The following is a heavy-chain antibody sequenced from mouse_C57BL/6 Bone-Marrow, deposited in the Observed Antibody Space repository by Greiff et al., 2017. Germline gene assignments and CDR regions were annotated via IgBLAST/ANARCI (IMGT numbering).Heavy chain of an antibody. CDR2: IYPGDGDT. V-gene: IGHV1-82*01. CDR1: GYAFSSSW. J-gene: IGHJ1*03. Sequence: QVQLQQSGPELVKPGASVKISCKASGYAFSSSWMNWVKQRPGKGLEWIGRIYPGDGDTNYNGKFKGKATLTADKSSSTAYMQLSSLTSEDSAVYFCARTITTVVGFDVWGTGTTVTVSS. CDR3: ARTITTVVGFDV. D-gene: IGHD1-1*01.